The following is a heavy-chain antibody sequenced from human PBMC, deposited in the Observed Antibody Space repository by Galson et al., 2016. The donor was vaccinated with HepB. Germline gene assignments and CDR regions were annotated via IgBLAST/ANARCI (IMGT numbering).Heavy chain of an antibody. CDR1: GFRLSDYG. CDR3: AKDLEVRMATKYYFEY. J-gene: IGHJ4*02. Sequence: SLRLSCAVSGFRLSDYGMHWVRQTPDKGLEWLSVIWYDESEKYYADSVKGRFTISRDNSKNTLYLQMHSLRVEDTGMNYCAKDLEVRMATKYYFEYWGLGTLVTVSS. D-gene: IGHD5-24*01. CDR2: IWYDESEK. V-gene: IGHV3-33*06.